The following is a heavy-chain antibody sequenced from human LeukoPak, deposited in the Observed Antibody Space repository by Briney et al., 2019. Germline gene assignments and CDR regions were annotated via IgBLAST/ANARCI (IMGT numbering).Heavy chain of an antibody. J-gene: IGHJ4*02. Sequence: PSGTLSLTCAVSGGSISSYYWSWIRQPPGKGLEWIGYIYYSGSTNYNPSLKSRVTISVDTSKNQFSLKLSSVTAADTAVYYCARRGYSYGHFDYWGQGTPVTVSS. V-gene: IGHV4-59*01. CDR2: IYYSGST. D-gene: IGHD5-18*01. CDR3: ARRGYSYGHFDY. CDR1: GGSISSYY.